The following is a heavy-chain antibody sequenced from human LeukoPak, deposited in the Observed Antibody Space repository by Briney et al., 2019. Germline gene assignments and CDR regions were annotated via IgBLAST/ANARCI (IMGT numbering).Heavy chain of an antibody. D-gene: IGHD4-17*01. V-gene: IGHV4-34*01. CDR2: INHSGST. J-gene: IGHJ3*02. CDR3: ARGQEDYGDYVFYDAFDI. CDR1: GGSFSGYY. Sequence: SETLSLTCAVYGGSFSGYYWSWIRQPPGKGLEWIGKINHSGSTNYNPSLKSRVTISVDTSKNQFSLKLSSVTAADTAVYYCARGQEDYGDYVFYDAFDIWGQGTMVTVSS.